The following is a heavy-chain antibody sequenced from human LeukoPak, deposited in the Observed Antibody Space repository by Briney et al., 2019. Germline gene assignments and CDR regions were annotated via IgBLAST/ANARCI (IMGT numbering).Heavy chain of an antibody. J-gene: IGHJ5*02. D-gene: IGHD3-3*01. CDR1: GGSISSHY. CDR2: IYYSGST. V-gene: IGHV4-59*11. CDR3: ARVVYDSWSGYYTQGWFDP. Sequence: SSETLSLTCTVSGGSISSHYWSWIRQPPGKGLEWIGYIYYSGSTNYNPSLKSRVTISVDTSKNQFSLKLSSVTAADTAVYYCARVVYDSWSGYYTQGWFDPWGQGTLVTVSS.